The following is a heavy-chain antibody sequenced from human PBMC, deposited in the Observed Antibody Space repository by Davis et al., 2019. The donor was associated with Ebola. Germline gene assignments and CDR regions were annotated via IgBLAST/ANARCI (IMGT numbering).Heavy chain of an antibody. D-gene: IGHD1-26*01. V-gene: IGHV1-2*02. J-gene: IGHJ4*02. CDR2: INPNSGGT. CDR3: ARDAKETSGPFDY. CDR1: GYTFTGYY. Sequence: ASVKVSCKASGYTFTGYYMHWVRQAPGQGLEWMGWINPNSGGTNYAQKFQGRVTMTRDTSISTAYMELSSLRSEDTAVYYCARDAKETSGPFDYWGQGTLVTVSS.